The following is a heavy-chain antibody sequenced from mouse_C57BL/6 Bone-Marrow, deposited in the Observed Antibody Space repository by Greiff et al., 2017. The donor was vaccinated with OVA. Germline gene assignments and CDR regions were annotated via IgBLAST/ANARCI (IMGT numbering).Heavy chain of an antibody. V-gene: IGHV1-5*01. Sequence: VHVKQSGTVLARPGASVKMSCKTSGYTFTSYWMHWVKQRPEQGLEWIGAIYPGNSDTSYNQKFKGKAKLTAVTSASTAYMELSSLTNEDSAVYYCTRYPMVGGGTTVVDYWGQGTTLTVSS. D-gene: IGHD1-1*01. J-gene: IGHJ2*01. CDR1: GYTFTSYW. CDR2: IYPGNSDT. CDR3: TRYPMVGGGTTVVDY.